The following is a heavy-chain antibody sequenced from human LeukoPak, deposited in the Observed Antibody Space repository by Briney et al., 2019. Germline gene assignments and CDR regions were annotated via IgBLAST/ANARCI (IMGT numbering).Heavy chain of an antibody. CDR1: GFTVSGTH. V-gene: IGHV3-53*01. CDR3: ARGGTIDEYSSSSGGYFDY. J-gene: IGHJ4*02. Sequence: PGGSLRLSCAASGFTVSGTHMSWVRQAPGKGLEWVSAMYTGGTTYYADSVKGRFTISRDNSKNTLYLQMNSLRAEDTAVYYCARGGTIDEYSSSSGGYFDYWGQGTLVTVSS. CDR2: MYTGGTT. D-gene: IGHD6-6*01.